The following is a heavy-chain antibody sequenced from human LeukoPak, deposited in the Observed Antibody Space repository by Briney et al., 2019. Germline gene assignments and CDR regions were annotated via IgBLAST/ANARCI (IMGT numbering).Heavy chain of an antibody. J-gene: IGHJ5*02. CDR1: GYSISSGYY. Sequence: SETLSLTCSVSGYSISSGYYWGWIRQPPGKRLEWVGSISSSGNTYYNPTLKSRVIISVDTSKNQFSLNLTSVTAADAAVYYCARDLGYSGFDWAPWGQGTLVTVSS. CDR3: ARDLGYSGFDWAP. CDR2: ISSSGNT. D-gene: IGHD5-12*01. V-gene: IGHV4-38-2*02.